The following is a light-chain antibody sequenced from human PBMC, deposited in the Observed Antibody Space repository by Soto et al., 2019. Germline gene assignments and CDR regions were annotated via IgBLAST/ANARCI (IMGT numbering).Light chain of an antibody. CDR2: GAS. J-gene: IGKJ1*01. Sequence: SVLTHSPGTLSLSPGERATLSCRSSQSVSSNYLAWYQQEPGQAPRLLIYGASSRATGIPDRFSGSGSGTDFTLTISCLQSEDFATYYCQQYYSYPHTFGQGTKVDIK. V-gene: IGKV3-20*01. CDR1: QSVSSNY. CDR3: QQYYSYPHT.